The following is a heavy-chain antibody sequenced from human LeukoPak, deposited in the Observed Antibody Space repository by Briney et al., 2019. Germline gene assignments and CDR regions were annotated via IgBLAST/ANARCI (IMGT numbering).Heavy chain of an antibody. Sequence: GGSLRLSCAASGFTFSSYEMNWVRQAPGKGLEGVSYISSSGSNIYYADSVKGRFTISRDNAKNSLYLQMNSLRAEDTAVYYCAKLGITMIGGVWGKGTTVTISS. V-gene: IGHV3-48*03. D-gene: IGHD3-10*02. CDR3: AKLGITMIGGV. CDR1: GFTFSSYE. CDR2: ISSSGSNI. J-gene: IGHJ6*04.